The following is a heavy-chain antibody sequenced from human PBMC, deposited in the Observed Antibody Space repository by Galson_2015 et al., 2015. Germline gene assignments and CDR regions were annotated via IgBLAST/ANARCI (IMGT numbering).Heavy chain of an antibody. Sequence: SLRLSCAASGFTFDDYAMHWVRQAPGKGLEWVSGISWNSGSIGYADSVKGRFTISRDNAKNSLYLQMNSLRAEDTALHYCAKDANPSRWHAFDIWGQGTMVTVSS. CDR3: AKDANPSRWHAFDI. V-gene: IGHV3-9*01. D-gene: IGHD6-13*01. CDR2: ISWNSGSI. J-gene: IGHJ3*02. CDR1: GFTFDDYA.